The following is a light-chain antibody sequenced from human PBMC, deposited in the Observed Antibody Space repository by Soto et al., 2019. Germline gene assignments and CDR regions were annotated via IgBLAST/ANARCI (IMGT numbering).Light chain of an antibody. Sequence: EIVLTQSPATLSLSPGERATLSCGASQSVTSSYLAWYQQKPGLAPRLLISDASSTATGIPDRFSGSGSGTDFTLTISRLEPEDFGVYYCQQRSNWPPYTFGQGTKLEIK. CDR2: DAS. CDR3: QQRSNWPPYT. J-gene: IGKJ2*01. CDR1: QSVTSSY. V-gene: IGKV3D-20*02.